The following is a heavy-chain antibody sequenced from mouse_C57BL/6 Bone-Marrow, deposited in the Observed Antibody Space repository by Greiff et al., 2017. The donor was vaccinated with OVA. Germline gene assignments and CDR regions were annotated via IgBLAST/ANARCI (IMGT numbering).Heavy chain of an antibody. CDR1: GYTFTSYW. CDR3: ARRSPYYGSSYGYFDY. V-gene: IGHV1-7*01. CDR2: INPSSGYT. D-gene: IGHD1-1*01. Sequence: QVQLQQSGAELAKPGASVKLSCKASGYTFTSYWMHWVKQRPGQGLEWIGYINPSSGYTKYNQKFKGKATLTADKSSSTAYMQFSSLTSEDSAIYYCARRSPYYGSSYGYFDYWGQGTTLTVSS. J-gene: IGHJ2*01.